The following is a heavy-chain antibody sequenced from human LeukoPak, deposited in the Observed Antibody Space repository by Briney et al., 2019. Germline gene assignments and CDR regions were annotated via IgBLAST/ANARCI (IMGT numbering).Heavy chain of an antibody. D-gene: IGHD3-3*01. CDR2: ISAYNGNT. V-gene: IGHV1-18*01. J-gene: IGHJ5*02. CDR1: GYTFTSYG. Sequence: ASVKVSCKASGYTFTSYGISWVRQAPGRGLEWMGWISAYNGNTNYAQKLQGRVTMTTDTSTSTAYMELRSLRSDDTAVYYCARGAIFGVVPTARWFDPWGQGTLVTVSS. CDR3: ARGAIFGVVPTARWFDP.